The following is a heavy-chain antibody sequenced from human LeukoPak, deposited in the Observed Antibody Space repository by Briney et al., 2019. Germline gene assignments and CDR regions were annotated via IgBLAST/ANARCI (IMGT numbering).Heavy chain of an antibody. CDR3: ARREGDFWSGYFDY. CDR1: GYSISSGYY. V-gene: IGHV4-38-2*01. J-gene: IGHJ4*02. D-gene: IGHD3-3*01. CDR2: IYHSGST. Sequence: SETLSLTCAVSGYSISSGYYWGWIRQPPGKGLEWIGSIYHSGSTYYNPSLNSRVTISVDTSKNQCSLKLSSVTAADTAVYYCARREGDFWSGYFDYWGQGTLVTVSS.